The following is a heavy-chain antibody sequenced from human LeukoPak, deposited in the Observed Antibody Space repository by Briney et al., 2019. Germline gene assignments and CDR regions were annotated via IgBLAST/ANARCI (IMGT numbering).Heavy chain of an antibody. CDR1: GFTFSSYA. CDR2: SGSGGST. J-gene: IGHJ4*02. Sequence: GGSLRLSCAASGFTFSSYAMSWVRQAPGKGLEWVSTSGSGGSTYYADSVKGRFTISRDNSKNTLYLQMNSLRAEDTAVYYCAKDPPSSYYDSSGPLGDYWGQGTLVTVSS. D-gene: IGHD3-22*01. V-gene: IGHV3-23*01. CDR3: AKDPPSSYYDSSGPLGDY.